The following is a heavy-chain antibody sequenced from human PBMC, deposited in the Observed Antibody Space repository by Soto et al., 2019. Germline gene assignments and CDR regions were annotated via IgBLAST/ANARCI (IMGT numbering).Heavy chain of an antibody. CDR1: GFTFSSYG. J-gene: IGHJ4*02. CDR2: ISYDGSNK. V-gene: IGHV3-30*03. Sequence: PGGSLRLSCAASGFTFSSYGMHWVRQAPGKGLEWVAVISYDGSNKYYADSVKGRFTISRDNSKNTLYLQMNSLRAEDTAVYYCARQEYSTTWYLKYWGQGTLVTVSS. CDR3: ARQEYSTTWYLKY. D-gene: IGHD6-13*01.